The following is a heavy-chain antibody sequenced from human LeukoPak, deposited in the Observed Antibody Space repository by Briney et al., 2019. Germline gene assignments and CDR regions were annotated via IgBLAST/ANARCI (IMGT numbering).Heavy chain of an antibody. Sequence: SETLSLTCTVSGGSISSSSYYWGWIRQPPGKGLEWIGSIYYSGSANHNPSLKSRVTISRDTSKNQFSLKLTSVTTADTAVYYCARAGVVKTAALDLDYWGQGTLVTVSS. D-gene: IGHD3-3*01. CDR1: GGSISSSSYY. CDR2: IYYSGSA. J-gene: IGHJ4*02. CDR3: ARAGVVKTAALDLDY. V-gene: IGHV4-39*07.